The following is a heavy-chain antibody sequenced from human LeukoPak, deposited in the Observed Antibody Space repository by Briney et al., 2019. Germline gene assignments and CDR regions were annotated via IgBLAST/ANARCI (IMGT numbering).Heavy chain of an antibody. V-gene: IGHV5-51*01. D-gene: IGHD6-13*01. J-gene: IGHJ4*02. Sequence: GESLKISCKGSRYSFTSYWIGSVRQMPGKGLEWMGIIYPGDSDTRYSPSFQGQVTISADKSITTAYLQWSSLKASDTAMYYCARHSPYSSSYRIDYWGQGTLVTVSS. CDR3: ARHSPYSSSYRIDY. CDR1: RYSFTSYW. CDR2: IYPGDSDT.